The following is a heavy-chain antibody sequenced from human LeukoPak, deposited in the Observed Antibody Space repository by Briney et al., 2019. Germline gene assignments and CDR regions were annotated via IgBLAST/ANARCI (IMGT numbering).Heavy chain of an antibody. CDR1: GFTFSIYG. CDR3: AKYQSRDYYDSSGLTSGFDY. CDR2: ISGSGDST. J-gene: IGHJ4*02. Sequence: GGSLRLSCAASGFTFSIYGMSWVRQAPGEGLEWVSSISGSGDSTYYADSVKGRFTISRDNSKNTLYLQMNSLRAEDTAVYYCAKYQSRDYYDSSGLTSGFDYWGQGTLVTVSS. V-gene: IGHV3-23*01. D-gene: IGHD3-22*01.